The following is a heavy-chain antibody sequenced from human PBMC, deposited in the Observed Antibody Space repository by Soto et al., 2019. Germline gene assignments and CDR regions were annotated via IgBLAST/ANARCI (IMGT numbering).Heavy chain of an antibody. Sequence: QVQLVESGGGVAKPAGSLRLSCAASGFTFSDYFMSWIRQAPGKGLEWVSFISGSSDNIKYADSVKGRFTISRDNAKNSIYPQVISLRAEGSAVYYCVRHSARIVVVERVAGDNWFDPGGHVTLVTV. CDR3: VRHSARIVVVERVAGDNWFDP. J-gene: IGHJ5*02. D-gene: IGHD2-2*01. CDR2: ISGSSDNI. V-gene: IGHV3-11*06. CDR1: GFTFSDYF.